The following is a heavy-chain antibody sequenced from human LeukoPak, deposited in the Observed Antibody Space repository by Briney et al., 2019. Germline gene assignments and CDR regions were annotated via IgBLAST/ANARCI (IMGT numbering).Heavy chain of an antibody. CDR1: GGSISGYY. Sequence: PSETLSLTCTVSGGSISGYYWSCIRQPPGKGLEWIGYIYYSGSTNYNPSLKSRVTISGDRSKNQFSLRLNSVTAADTAVYYCARRTGARHDYWGQGTLVTVSS. J-gene: IGHJ4*02. CDR2: IYYSGST. CDR3: ARRTGARHDY. D-gene: IGHD7-27*01. V-gene: IGHV4-59*12.